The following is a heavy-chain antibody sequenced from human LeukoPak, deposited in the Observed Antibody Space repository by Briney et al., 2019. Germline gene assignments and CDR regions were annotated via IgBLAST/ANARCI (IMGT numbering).Heavy chain of an antibody. V-gene: IGHV1-8*01. CDR1: GYTFTSYD. CDR2: MNPNSGNT. D-gene: IGHD7-27*01. CDR3: ARGHLGNYYYGMDV. Sequence: ASVKVSCKASGYTFTSYDINWVRQATGQGLEWMGWMNPNSGNTNYAQKLQGRVTMTTDTSTSTAYMELRSLRSDDTAVYYCARGHLGNYYYGMDVWGQGTTVTVSS. J-gene: IGHJ6*02.